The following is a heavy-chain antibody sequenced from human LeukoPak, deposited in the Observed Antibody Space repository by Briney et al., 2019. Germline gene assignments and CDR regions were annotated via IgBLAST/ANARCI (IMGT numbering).Heavy chain of an antibody. Sequence: ASVKVSCKASGYTFTSYDINWVRQATGQGLEWMGWMNPNSGNTGYAQKFQGRVTMTRNTSISTAYMELSSLRSEDTAVYYCASEYCSSTSCYDAFDIWGQGTMVTVSS. D-gene: IGHD2-2*01. J-gene: IGHJ3*02. CDR1: GYTFTSYD. CDR2: MNPNSGNT. V-gene: IGHV1-8*01. CDR3: ASEYCSSTSCYDAFDI.